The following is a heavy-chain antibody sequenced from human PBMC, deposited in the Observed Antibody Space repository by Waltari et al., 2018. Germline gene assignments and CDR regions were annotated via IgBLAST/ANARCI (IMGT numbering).Heavy chain of an antibody. V-gene: IGHV3-53*01. J-gene: IGHJ4*02. D-gene: IGHD6-6*01. CDR2: IYSGGST. CDR3: ARDSAQAYSSSSGLGY. Sequence: EVQLVESGGGLIQPGGSLRLSCAASGFTVSSNYMSWVRQAPGKGLEWVSVIYSGGSTYYADSVKGRFTISRDNSKNTLYLQMNSLRAEDTAVYYCARDSAQAYSSSSGLGYWGQGTLVTVSS. CDR1: GFTVSSNY.